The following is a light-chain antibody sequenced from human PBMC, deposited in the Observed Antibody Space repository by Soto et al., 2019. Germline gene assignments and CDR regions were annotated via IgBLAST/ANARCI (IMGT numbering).Light chain of an antibody. V-gene: IGLV2-14*01. J-gene: IGLJ1*01. CDR1: SSDIGGYDY. Sequence: QSALTQPASVSGSPGQSITISCTGTSSDIGGYDYVSWYQQHPGKAPKLMIYEVIPRPSGVSNRFSGSKSDNTASLTISGLQAEDESEYYCSSYTTGDTLVFGSGTKLTVL. CDR2: EVI. CDR3: SSYTTGDTLV.